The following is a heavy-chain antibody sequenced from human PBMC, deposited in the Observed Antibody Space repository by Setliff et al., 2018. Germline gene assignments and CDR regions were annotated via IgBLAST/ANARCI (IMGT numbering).Heavy chain of an antibody. D-gene: IGHD1-20*01. CDR1: GFTFSTYT. V-gene: IGHV3-23*02. CDR2: ISANGDT. Sequence: PGGSLRLSCAASGFTFSTYTMTWVRQAPGKGPEWVASISANGDTYYGDSVKGRFIISRDNSKNTLYLQMNSLRAEDTAVYYCAKDKYNWSDGGWFDSWGQGTLVTVSS. CDR3: AKDKYNWSDGGWFDS. J-gene: IGHJ5*01.